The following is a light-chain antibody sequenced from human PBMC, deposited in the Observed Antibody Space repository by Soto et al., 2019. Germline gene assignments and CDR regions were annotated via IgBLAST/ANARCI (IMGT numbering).Light chain of an antibody. CDR3: QQYGSSPT. Sequence: EIVLTQSPGTLYLSPGERATLSCRASQSVRSSFLAWYQQKPGQAPRLLLYGASSRATGIPDRFSGSGSGTDFTLTISRLEPEDLAVYYCQQYGSSPTFGGGTKVEIK. J-gene: IGKJ4*01. CDR1: QSVRSSF. V-gene: IGKV3-20*01. CDR2: GAS.